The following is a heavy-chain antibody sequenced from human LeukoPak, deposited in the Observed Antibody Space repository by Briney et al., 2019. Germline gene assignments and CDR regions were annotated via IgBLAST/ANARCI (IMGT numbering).Heavy chain of an antibody. CDR3: ARRESVSHSLPFDY. D-gene: IGHD2-15*01. J-gene: IGHJ4*02. Sequence: GGSLRLSCAASGFTFSNYWMNWVRQAPGKGLEWVANIKPDGSEKYYVDSVKGRFTISRDNAKNSLYLQMNRLRVDDTAVYYCARRESVSHSLPFDYWGQGTLVTVSS. CDR2: IKPDGSEK. V-gene: IGHV3-7*05. CDR1: GFTFSNYW.